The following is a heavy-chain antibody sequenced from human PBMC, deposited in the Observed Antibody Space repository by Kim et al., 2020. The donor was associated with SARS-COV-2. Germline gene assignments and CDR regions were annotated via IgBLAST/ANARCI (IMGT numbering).Heavy chain of an antibody. D-gene: IGHD3-3*01. CDR3: ARDNRDDFWSGYYTGAEYFQH. CDR2: IIPIFGTA. J-gene: IGHJ1*01. V-gene: IGHV1-69*13. Sequence: SVKVSCKASGGTFSSYAISWVRQAPGQGLEWMGGIIPIFGTANYAQKFQGRVTITADESTSTAYMELSSLRSEDTAVYYCARDNRDDFWSGYYTGAEYFQHWGQGTLVTVSS. CDR1: GGTFSSYA.